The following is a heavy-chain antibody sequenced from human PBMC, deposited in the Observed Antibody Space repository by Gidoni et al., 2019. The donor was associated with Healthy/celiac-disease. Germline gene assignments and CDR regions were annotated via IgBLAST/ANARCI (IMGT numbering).Heavy chain of an antibody. CDR3: ARDESYCSGGSCYSNNGMDV. Sequence: QVQLVESGGGVVQPGRSLRLSCSASGCTTSSYSIHWVRQAPCKGLEGVAVRWYDGSNKYYADSVKGRFTISRDNSKNMLYLQMNSLRAEDTAVYYCARDESYCSGGSCYSNNGMDVWGQGTTVTVSS. CDR1: GCTTSSYS. V-gene: IGHV3-33*01. CDR2: RWYDGSNK. J-gene: IGHJ6*02. D-gene: IGHD2-15*01.